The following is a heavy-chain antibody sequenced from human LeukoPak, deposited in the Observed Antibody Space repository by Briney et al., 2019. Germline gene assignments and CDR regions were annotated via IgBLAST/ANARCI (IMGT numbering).Heavy chain of an antibody. CDR3: ARVSSSGWYGDY. D-gene: IGHD6-19*01. J-gene: IGHJ4*02. CDR1: GGSISGYY. Sequence: SETLSLTCTVSGGSISGYYWSWIRQPPGKGLEWIGEINHSGSTNYNPSLKSRVTISVDTSKNQFSLKLSSVTAADTAVYYCARVSSSGWYGDYWGRGTLVTVSS. CDR2: INHSGST. V-gene: IGHV4-34*01.